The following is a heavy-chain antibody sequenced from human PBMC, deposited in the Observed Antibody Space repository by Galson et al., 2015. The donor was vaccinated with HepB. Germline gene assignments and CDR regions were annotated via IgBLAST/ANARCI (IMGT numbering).Heavy chain of an antibody. V-gene: IGHV5-51*01. Sequence: QSGAEVKKPGESLKISCKGSGYSFTSYWIGWVRQMPGKGLEWMGIIYPGDSDTRYSPSFQGQVTVSADKSISTAYLQWSSLKASDTATYYCARWGDYFDSSAYSPRGDYWGQGTLVTVSS. CDR2: IYPGDSDT. CDR1: GYSFTSYW. D-gene: IGHD3-22*01. J-gene: IGHJ4*02. CDR3: ARWGDYFDSSAYSPRGDY.